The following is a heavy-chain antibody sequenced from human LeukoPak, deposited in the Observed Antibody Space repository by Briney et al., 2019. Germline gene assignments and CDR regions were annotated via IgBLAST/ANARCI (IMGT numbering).Heavy chain of an antibody. D-gene: IGHD6-25*01. V-gene: IGHV3-7*01. J-gene: IGHJ4*02. CDR1: GFTFSNSW. CDR2: IKPDGSEK. Sequence: GGSLRLSCPASGFTFSNSWMAWVRQAPGKGLERVANIKPDGSEKYYVDSVKGRFTISKDNAKNSLYLQMSSLRVEDTAMYYCARSAAGLDYWGQGTLVTVSS. CDR3: ARSAAGLDY.